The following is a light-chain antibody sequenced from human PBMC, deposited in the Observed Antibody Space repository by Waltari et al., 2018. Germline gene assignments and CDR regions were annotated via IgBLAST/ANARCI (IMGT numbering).Light chain of an antibody. CDR1: SSAVGEYNY. Sequence: QSALTQPASVSGSPGQSITISCTGTSSAVGEYNYVSWYQQHPGKAPKLMIYDVSNRPSGVSNRFSGSKSGNTASLTISGLQAEDEADYYCSSYIDSSTLELFGGGTSLTVL. V-gene: IGLV2-14*03. CDR3: SSYIDSSTLEL. CDR2: DVS. J-gene: IGLJ2*01.